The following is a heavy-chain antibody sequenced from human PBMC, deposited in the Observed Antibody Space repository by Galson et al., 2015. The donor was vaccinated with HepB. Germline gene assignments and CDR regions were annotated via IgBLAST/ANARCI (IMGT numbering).Heavy chain of an antibody. J-gene: IGHJ4*02. Sequence: ETLSLTCTVSGDSINFYYWSWIRQPPGKGLEWIGYIYNRASSNYNPSLKSRVTISVDMSKNQFSLKLSSVTAADTAVYYCARRQRNYFDNWGQGTLVTVSS. V-gene: IGHV4-59*08. CDR1: GDSINFYY. CDR3: ARRQRNYFDN. D-gene: IGHD6-25*01. CDR2: IYNRASS.